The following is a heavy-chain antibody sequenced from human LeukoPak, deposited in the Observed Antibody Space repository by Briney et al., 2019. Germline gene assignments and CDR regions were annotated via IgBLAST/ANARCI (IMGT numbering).Heavy chain of an antibody. CDR2: INPSGGST. CDR3: ARLGRSRDYYDSSGYYSYYFDY. Sequence: ASVKVSCKASGYTFTSYYMHWVRQAPGQGLEWMGIINPSGGSTSYAQKFQGRVTMTTDTSTSTVYMELSSLRSEDTAVYYCARLGRSRDYYDSSGYYSYYFDYWGQGTLVTVSS. CDR1: GYTFTSYY. J-gene: IGHJ4*02. D-gene: IGHD3-22*01. V-gene: IGHV1-46*01.